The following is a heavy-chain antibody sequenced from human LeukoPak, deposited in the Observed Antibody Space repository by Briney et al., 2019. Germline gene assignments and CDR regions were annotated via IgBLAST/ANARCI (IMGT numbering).Heavy chain of an antibody. CDR1: GFTFSSYG. Sequence: GRSLRLSCAASGFTFSSYGMHWVRQAPGKGLEWVAVISYDGSNKYYADSVKGRFTISRDNSKNTLYLQMNSLRAEDTAVYYCAREVELYYFDYWGQGTLVTVSS. V-gene: IGHV3-30*03. CDR3: AREVELYYFDY. D-gene: IGHD1-26*01. CDR2: ISYDGSNK. J-gene: IGHJ4*02.